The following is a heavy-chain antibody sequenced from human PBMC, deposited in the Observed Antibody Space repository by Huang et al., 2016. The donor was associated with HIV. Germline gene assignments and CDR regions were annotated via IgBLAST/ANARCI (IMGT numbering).Heavy chain of an antibody. CDR1: GFMFSTFG. CDR3: AKPSGDYEFFDF. J-gene: IGHJ4*02. D-gene: IGHD4-17*01. Sequence: QVHLEESGGGVVQPGRPLGLSCTASGFMFSTFGIDWVRQAPGKRLEGVAGISNDGSRKYYVDSVKGRFTISRDNSKNIVYLQMNSLRPEDTAVYYCAKPSGDYEFFDFWGQGTVVTVSS. CDR2: ISNDGSRK. V-gene: IGHV3-30*18.